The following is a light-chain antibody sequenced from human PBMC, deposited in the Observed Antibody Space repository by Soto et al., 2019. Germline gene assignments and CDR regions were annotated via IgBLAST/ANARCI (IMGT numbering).Light chain of an antibody. CDR1: RRVSNN. J-gene: IGKJ4*01. Sequence: EIVMTQSPATLSVSPGERATLSCRVSRRVSNNLAWYQQKPGQPPRLLIYFASTRATGIPARFSGSGSGTQFTLTITSLQSEDVAVYYCQHYDEWPLTFGGGTKVETK. CDR2: FAS. V-gene: IGKV3-15*01. CDR3: QHYDEWPLT.